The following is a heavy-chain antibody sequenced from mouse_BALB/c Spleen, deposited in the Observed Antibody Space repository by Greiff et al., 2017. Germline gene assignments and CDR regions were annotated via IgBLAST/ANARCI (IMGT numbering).Heavy chain of an antibody. J-gene: IGHJ3*01. Sequence: EVQRVESGGDLVKPGGSLKLSCAASGFTFSSYGMSWVRQTPDKRLEWVATISSGGSYTYYPDSVKGRFTISRDNAKNTLYLQMSSLKSEDTAMYYCARPHYYGPFAYWGQGTLVTVSA. V-gene: IGHV5-6*01. CDR1: GFTFSSYG. CDR2: ISSGGSYT. CDR3: ARPHYYGPFAY. D-gene: IGHD1-2*01.